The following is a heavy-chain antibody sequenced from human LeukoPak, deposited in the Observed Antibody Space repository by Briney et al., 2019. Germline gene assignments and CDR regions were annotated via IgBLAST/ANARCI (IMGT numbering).Heavy chain of an antibody. CDR3: ASGMRVGPNI. CDR2: ISSSGDTT. CDR1: GFTFSSNA. Sequence: PGGSLRLSCAASGFTFSSNAMGWVRQAPGKGLEWVSVISSSGDTTYYADSVKGRFTFSRDNAKNSLYLQMNSLRAEDTAVYYCASGMRVGPNIWGQGTLVTVSS. J-gene: IGHJ4*02. D-gene: IGHD1-26*01. V-gene: IGHV3-23*01.